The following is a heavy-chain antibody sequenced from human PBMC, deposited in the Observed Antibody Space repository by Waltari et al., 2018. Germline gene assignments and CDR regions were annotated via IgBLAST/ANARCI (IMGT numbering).Heavy chain of an antibody. J-gene: IGHJ2*01. Sequence: EVQVLESGGGLVQPGRSLRLSCAASGFTFSNNVMSWVRQAPGKGLEWVSSISHNGATTYYADSVKGRFTISRDNSKNTLYLEMNSLRAEDTAIYYCAKTEVVTVIPPPWYFDLWGRGTLVTVSS. D-gene: IGHD2-21*02. CDR2: ISHNGATT. V-gene: IGHV3-23*01. CDR3: AKTEVVTVIPPPWYFDL. CDR1: GFTFSNNV.